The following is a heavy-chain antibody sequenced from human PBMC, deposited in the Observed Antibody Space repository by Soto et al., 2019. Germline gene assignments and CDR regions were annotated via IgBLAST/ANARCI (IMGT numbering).Heavy chain of an antibody. CDR3: ANPYGSRRDAFDI. J-gene: IGHJ3*02. Sequence: AGGSLRLSCAASGFTFSSYAMSWVRQAPGKGLEWVSAISGSGGSTYYADSVKGRFTISRDNSKNTLYLQMNSLRAEDTAVYYCANPYGSRRDAFDIWGQGTMVTVSS. V-gene: IGHV3-23*01. CDR1: GFTFSSYA. CDR2: ISGSGGST. D-gene: IGHD3-10*01.